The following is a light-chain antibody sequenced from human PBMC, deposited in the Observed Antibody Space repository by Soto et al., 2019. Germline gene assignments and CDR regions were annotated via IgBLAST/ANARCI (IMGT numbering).Light chain of an antibody. CDR3: CSYAPTNPVI. CDR1: SRDVGTYNL. V-gene: IGLV2-23*01. Sequence: QSVLTQPASVSGSPGQSITISCTGTSRDVGTYNLVSWYQQYPGKVPKLMIFEGSQRPSGVSNRFSGSKSGNTASLTISGLQAEDEADYYCCSYAPTNPVIFGAGTKLTVL. CDR2: EGS. J-gene: IGLJ2*01.